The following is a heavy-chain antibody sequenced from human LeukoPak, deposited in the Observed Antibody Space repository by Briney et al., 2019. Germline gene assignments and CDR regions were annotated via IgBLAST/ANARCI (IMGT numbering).Heavy chain of an antibody. CDR2: IYSGGST. CDR3: ARAGASSGWYPDY. D-gene: IGHD6-19*01. J-gene: IGHJ4*02. V-gene: IGHV3-66*01. CDR1: GFTVSNNY. Sequence: GGSLRLSCAASGFTVSNNYMSWVRQAPGKGLEWVSVIYSGGSTYYADSVKGRFTISRDNSKNTLYLQMNSLRAEDTAVYYCARAGASSGWYPDYWGQGTLVTVSS.